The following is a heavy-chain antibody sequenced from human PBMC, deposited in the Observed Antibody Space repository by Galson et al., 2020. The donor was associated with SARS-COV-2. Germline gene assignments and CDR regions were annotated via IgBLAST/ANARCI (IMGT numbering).Heavy chain of an antibody. CDR2: IYTSGST. V-gene: IGHV4-4*07. CDR3: ARDLRPMVRGVNMGYNWFDP. J-gene: IGHJ5*02. Sequence: ASETLSLTCTVSGGSISSYYWSWIRQPAGKGLEWIGRIYTSGSTNYNPSLKNRVTMSVDTSKNQFSLKLSSVTAADTAVYYCARDLRPMVRGVNMGYNWFDPWGQGTLVTVSS. CDR1: GGSISSYY. D-gene: IGHD3-10*01.